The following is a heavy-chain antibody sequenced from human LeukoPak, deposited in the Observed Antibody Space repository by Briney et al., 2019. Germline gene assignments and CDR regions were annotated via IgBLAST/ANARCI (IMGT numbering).Heavy chain of an antibody. Sequence: PGRSLRLSCAASGFTFDDYAMHWVRQAPGKGLGWVSGISWNSGSIGYADSVKGRFTISRDNAKNSLYLQMNSLRAEDTALYYCAKGYSSSSQGSKVGYFDYWGQGTLVTVSS. CDR3: AKGYSSSSQGSKVGYFDY. D-gene: IGHD6-6*01. CDR1: GFTFDDYA. CDR2: ISWNSGSI. V-gene: IGHV3-9*01. J-gene: IGHJ4*02.